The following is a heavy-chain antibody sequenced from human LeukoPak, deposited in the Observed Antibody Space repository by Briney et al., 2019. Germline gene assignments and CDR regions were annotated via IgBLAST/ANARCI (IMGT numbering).Heavy chain of an antibody. CDR3: AKGSSGYFFDL. Sequence: HPGGSLRLSCAASGFIFNNYGLVWVRQAPGKGLEWVSAISNDGGGTTYADFVKGRFSVSRGNSNNTLFLQMNSLRAEDTALYYCAKGSSGYFFDLWGQGTLVTVSS. V-gene: IGHV3-23*01. CDR2: ISNDGGGT. D-gene: IGHD3-22*01. CDR1: GFIFNNYG. J-gene: IGHJ4*02.